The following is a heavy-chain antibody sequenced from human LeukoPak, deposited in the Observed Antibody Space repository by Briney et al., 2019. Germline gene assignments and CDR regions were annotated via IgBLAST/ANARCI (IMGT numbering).Heavy chain of an antibody. CDR2: IYSGGST. V-gene: IGHV3-66*01. CDR1: GFTVSSNY. J-gene: IGHJ3*02. Sequence: GGSLRLSCAASGFTVSSNYMSWVRQAPGKGLEWVSVIYSGGSTYYADSVKGRFTISRDNSKNTLYLQMNSLRAEDTAVYYCAKDQTRAIVVVVAAPNAFDIWGQGTMVTVSS. D-gene: IGHD2-15*01. CDR3: AKDQTRAIVVVVAAPNAFDI.